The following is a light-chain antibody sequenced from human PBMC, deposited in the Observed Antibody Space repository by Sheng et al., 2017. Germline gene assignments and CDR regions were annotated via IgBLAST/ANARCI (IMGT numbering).Light chain of an antibody. CDR2: AAS. J-gene: IGKJ3*01. CDR3: QKYNSAPFT. V-gene: IGKV1-27*01. Sequence: DIQMTQSPSSLSASVGDRVTITCRASQGISNYLAWYQQKPGKVPKLLIYAASTLQSGSRLTISSLQPEDVATYYCQKYNSAPFTFGPGTKVDIK. CDR1: QGISNY.